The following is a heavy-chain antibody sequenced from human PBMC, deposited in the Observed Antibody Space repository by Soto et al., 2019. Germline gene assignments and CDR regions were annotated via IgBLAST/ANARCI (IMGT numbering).Heavy chain of an antibody. V-gene: IGHV3-30*03. Sequence: GGSLRLSCAASGFTFSTYAMHWVRQAPGKGLEWVTVITYDGNKKYYADSVKGRFTISRDNSKNTVYLEMNSLRAEDTAVYYCARGWAPRYCSSTSCHTRYYYYGMDVWGQGTTVTVSS. CDR3: ARGWAPRYCSSTSCHTRYYYYGMDV. CDR2: ITYDGNKK. CDR1: GFTFSTYA. J-gene: IGHJ6*02. D-gene: IGHD2-2*01.